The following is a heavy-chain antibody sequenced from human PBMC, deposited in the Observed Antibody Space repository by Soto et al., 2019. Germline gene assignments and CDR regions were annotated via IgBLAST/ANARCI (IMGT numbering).Heavy chain of an antibody. Sequence: GGSLRLSCAASGCTFSSYGIHWVRHAQGKVLEWVALISYDGSDKYYADSVKGRFTISRDNSKNTLYLQMNSLRVEDAAVYYCAKAFIGMIVAGDAFDIWGQGTMVTVSS. CDR2: ISYDGSDK. D-gene: IGHD3-22*01. CDR3: AKAFIGMIVAGDAFDI. V-gene: IGHV3-30*18. CDR1: GCTFSSYG. J-gene: IGHJ3*02.